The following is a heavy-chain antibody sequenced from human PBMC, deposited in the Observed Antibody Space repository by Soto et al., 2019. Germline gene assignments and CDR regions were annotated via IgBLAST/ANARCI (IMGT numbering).Heavy chain of an antibody. V-gene: IGHV4-34*01. D-gene: IGHD3-16*01. Sequence: SETLSLTCAVYGGSFSGYYWSWIRQPPGKGLEWIGEINHSGSTNYNPSLKSRVTISVDTSKNQFSLKLSSVTAADTAVYYCASRPSRSRDYVWGSSSSNKNWFDPWGQGTLVTVSS. CDR1: GGSFSGYY. CDR3: ASRPSRSRDYVWGSSSSNKNWFDP. J-gene: IGHJ5*02. CDR2: INHSGST.